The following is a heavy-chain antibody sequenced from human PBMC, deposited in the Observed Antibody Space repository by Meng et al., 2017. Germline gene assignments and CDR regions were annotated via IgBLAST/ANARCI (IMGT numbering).Heavy chain of an antibody. CDR3: AVTYYYDSSGYYYNFDY. CDR1: GGTFSSYA. V-gene: IGHV1-69*06. J-gene: IGHJ4*02. CDR2: IIPIFGTA. D-gene: IGHD3-22*01. Sequence: QGQLVVWGAEVKKLGSSVKGSCKASGGTFSSYAISWARQAPGQGLEWMGGIIPIFGTANYAQKFQGRVTITADKSTSTAYMELSSLRSEDTAVYYCAVTYYYDSSGYYYNFDYWGQGTLVTVSS.